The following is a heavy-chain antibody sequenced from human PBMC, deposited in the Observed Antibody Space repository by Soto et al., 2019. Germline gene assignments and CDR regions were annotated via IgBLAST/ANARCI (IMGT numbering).Heavy chain of an antibody. D-gene: IGHD1-20*01. Sequence: SQTLSLTCAISGDSVSSTSAAWNWIRQSPSRGLEWLGRRYYRSKWYNDFAVSMRGRITINPATSKNQFSLQLKSVTPEDTAVYFCARYLPDNWNDAGGGPFDIWGQGTKVTVSS. CDR1: GDSVSSTSAA. CDR3: ARYLPDNWNDAGGGPFDI. J-gene: IGHJ3*02. CDR2: RYYRSKWYN. V-gene: IGHV6-1*01.